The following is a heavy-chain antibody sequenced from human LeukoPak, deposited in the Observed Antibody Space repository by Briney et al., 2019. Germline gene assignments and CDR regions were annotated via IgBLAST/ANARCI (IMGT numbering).Heavy chain of an antibody. CDR2: ISYDGSNK. D-gene: IGHD1-26*01. CDR3: ARGWRWELPDY. CDR1: GFTFSSYA. J-gene: IGHJ4*02. Sequence: PGGSLRLSCAASGFTFSSYAMHWVRQAPGKGLEWVAVISYDGSNKYYADSVKGRFTISRDNSKNTLYLQMNSLRAEDTAVYYCARGWRWELPDYWGQGTLVTVSS. V-gene: IGHV3-30-3*01.